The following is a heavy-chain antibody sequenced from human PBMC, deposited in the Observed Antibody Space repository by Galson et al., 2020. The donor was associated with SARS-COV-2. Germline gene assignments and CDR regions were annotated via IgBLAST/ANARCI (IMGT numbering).Heavy chain of an antibody. V-gene: IGHV3-74*01. Sequence: GGSLRLSCVASGFTFSAYWMHWVRQAPGKGLMWVSRINSDGSRIAYADSVKGRFTISRDNAENTVHLQVDSLRAEDTALYYCARGGNSRFADFWGQGTLVTVSS. CDR3: ARGGNSRFADF. CDR1: GFTFSAYW. J-gene: IGHJ4*02. D-gene: IGHD1-1*01. CDR2: INSDGSRI.